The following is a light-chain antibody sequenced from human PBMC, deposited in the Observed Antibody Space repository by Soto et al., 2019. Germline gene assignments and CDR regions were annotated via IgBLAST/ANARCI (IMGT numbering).Light chain of an antibody. V-gene: IGLV2-14*01. J-gene: IGLJ1*01. CDR3: CSYTTSSTSV. Sequence: QSALTQPASVSGSPGQSITISCTGTSSDIGGYDYVSWYQQHPVKAPKLVIFEVSNRPSGISTRFSGSKSGNTASLTISGLQADDEADYYCCSYTTSSTSVFGTGTKLTVL. CDR1: SSDIGGYDY. CDR2: EVS.